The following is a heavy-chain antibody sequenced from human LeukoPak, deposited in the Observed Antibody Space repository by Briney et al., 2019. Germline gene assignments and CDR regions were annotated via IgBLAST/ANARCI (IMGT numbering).Heavy chain of an antibody. CDR1: GGSFSGYY. D-gene: IGHD6-6*01. J-gene: IGHJ5*02. CDR3: ARGEYSLFDP. CDR2: INHSGST. V-gene: IGHV4-34*01. Sequence: PSETLSLTCAVYGGSFSGYYWSWIRQPPGKGLEWIGEINHSGSTNYNPSLKSRVTISVDTSKNQFSLKLSSVTAADTAAYYCARGEYSLFDPWGQGTLVTVSS.